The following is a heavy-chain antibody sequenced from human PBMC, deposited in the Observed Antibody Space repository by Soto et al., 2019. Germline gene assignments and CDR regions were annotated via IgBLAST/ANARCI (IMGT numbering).Heavy chain of an antibody. Sequence: GGSLRLSCSASGFTFSSYAMHWVRQAPGKGLEYVSAISSNGGSTYYADSVKGRFTISRDNSKNTLYLQMSSLRAEDTAVYYCVKGKYSSSWYGDYWGQGTLVTVSS. V-gene: IGHV3-64D*08. CDR2: ISSNGGST. CDR1: GFTFSSYA. D-gene: IGHD6-13*01. CDR3: VKGKYSSSWYGDY. J-gene: IGHJ4*02.